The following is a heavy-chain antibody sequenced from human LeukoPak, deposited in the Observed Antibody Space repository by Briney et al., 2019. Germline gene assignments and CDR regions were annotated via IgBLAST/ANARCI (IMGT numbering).Heavy chain of an antibody. CDR3: ARGLVTMREGSRYYFDY. V-gene: IGHV7-4-1*02. CDR1: GYTFTSYA. CDR2: INTNTGNP. D-gene: IGHD3-22*01. Sequence: ASVKVSCKASGYTFTSYAMNWVRQAPGQGLEWMGWINTNTGNPTYAQGFTGRFVFSLDTSVSTAYLQISSLKAEDTAVYCCARGLVTMREGSRYYFDYWGQGTLVTVSS. J-gene: IGHJ4*02.